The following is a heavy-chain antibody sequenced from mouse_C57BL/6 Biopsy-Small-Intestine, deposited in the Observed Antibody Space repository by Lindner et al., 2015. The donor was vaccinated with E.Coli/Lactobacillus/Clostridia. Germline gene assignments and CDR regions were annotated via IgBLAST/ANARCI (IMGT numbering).Heavy chain of an antibody. V-gene: IGHV1-34*02. CDR3: ARPGDMTTYTDSFGS. CDR2: INPNSGGT. CDR1: DTPSVAYY. D-gene: IGHD5-5*01. Sequence: SVKVRPARLLDTPSVAYYIHWVRQAPGQGLEWMGWINPNSGGTSFAQKFQGRVTMTRDTSITTVYMEVKSLSADDTAMYYCARPGDMTTYTDSFGSWGQGTLVTVSS. J-gene: IGHJ4*01.